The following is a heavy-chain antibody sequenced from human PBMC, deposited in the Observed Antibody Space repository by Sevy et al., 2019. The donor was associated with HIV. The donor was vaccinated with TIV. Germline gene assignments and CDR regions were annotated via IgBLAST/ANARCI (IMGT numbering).Heavy chain of an antibody. Sequence: SETLSLTCTVSGGSISSYYWSWIRQPAGRGLEWIGRIYTSGSTNYNPSLKSRVTMSVDTSKNQFSLKLSSVTAADTAVYYCARAYGSGSSNTPMYYYYMDVWGKRTTVTVSS. D-gene: IGHD3-10*01. CDR3: ARAYGSGSSNTPMYYYYMDV. CDR1: GGSISSYY. V-gene: IGHV4-4*07. J-gene: IGHJ6*03. CDR2: IYTSGST.